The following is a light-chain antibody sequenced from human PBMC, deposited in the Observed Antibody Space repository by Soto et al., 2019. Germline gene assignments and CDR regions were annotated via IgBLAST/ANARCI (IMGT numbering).Light chain of an antibody. Sequence: DIQMIQSPSTLFASVGDRVTITCRASQSISSWLAWYQQKPGTAPKLLIYKASTLQSGVPSRFSGSGSGTEFTLTISSLQPDDFATYYCQQYSDNWTFGQGTKV. J-gene: IGKJ1*01. CDR2: KAS. CDR1: QSISSW. CDR3: QQYSDNWT. V-gene: IGKV1-5*03.